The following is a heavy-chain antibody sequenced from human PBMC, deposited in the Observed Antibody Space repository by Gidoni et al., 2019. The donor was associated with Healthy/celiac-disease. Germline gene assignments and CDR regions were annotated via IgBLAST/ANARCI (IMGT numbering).Heavy chain of an antibody. CDR1: GFTFTSSA. CDR2: SVVGSVTT. V-gene: IGHV1-58*01. J-gene: IGHJ6*02. Sequence: QMQLVQSGPEVKKPGTSVKVSCKASGFTFTSSAVQWVRQARGQRLEWIGWSVVGSVTTNYAQTFQERVTITRDMSTSTAYMELSSLRSEDTAVYYCAADRYIGIAARPYGMDVWGQGTTVTVSS. CDR3: AADRYIGIAARPYGMDV. D-gene: IGHD6-6*01.